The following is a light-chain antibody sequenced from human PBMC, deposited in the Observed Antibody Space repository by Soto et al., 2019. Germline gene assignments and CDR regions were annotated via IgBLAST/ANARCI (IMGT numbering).Light chain of an antibody. Sequence: IVMTQSPATLSVSPGGRATLSCRASQGVSSNYLAWYQQKSGQAPRLLLYGTSSRATGIPERFSGSGSGTDFTLTISRLEPEDFAVYYCQHYGSSRTFGQGTKVDIK. CDR3: QHYGSSRT. V-gene: IGKV3-20*01. J-gene: IGKJ1*01. CDR2: GTS. CDR1: QGVSSNY.